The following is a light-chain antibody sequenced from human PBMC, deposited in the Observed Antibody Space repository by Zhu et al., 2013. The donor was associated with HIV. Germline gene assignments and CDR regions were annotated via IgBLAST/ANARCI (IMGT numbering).Light chain of an antibody. CDR2: DVN. CDR3: SSYAGSTNHLF. Sequence: QSALTQPPSASGSPGQSVTISCTGSSSDIGRFNYVSWYRQDSGKAPQLIIFDVNKRASGVPDRFSASKSGNTASLTVSGLLPEDEADYFCSSYAGSTNHLFFGGGTKLTVL. CDR1: SSDIGRFNY. V-gene: IGLV2-8*01. J-gene: IGLJ2*01.